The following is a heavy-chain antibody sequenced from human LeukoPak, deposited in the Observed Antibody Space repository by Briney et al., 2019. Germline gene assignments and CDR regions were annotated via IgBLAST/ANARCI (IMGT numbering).Heavy chain of an antibody. J-gene: IGHJ4*02. V-gene: IGHV1-18*04. CDR2: ISAYNGNT. CDR3: ARDITVVTPVFGY. D-gene: IGHD4-23*01. CDR1: GYTFTGYY. Sequence: ASVKVSCKASGYTFTGYYMHWVRQAPGQGLEWMGWISAYNGNTNYAQKLQGRVTMTTDTSTSTAYMELRSLRSDDTAVYYCARDITVVTPVFGYWGQGTLVTVSS.